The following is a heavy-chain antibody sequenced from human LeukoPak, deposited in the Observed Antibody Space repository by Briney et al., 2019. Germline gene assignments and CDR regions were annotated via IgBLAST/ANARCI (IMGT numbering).Heavy chain of an antibody. Sequence: RGSLRLSCAASGFTFSSYSMNWVRQAPGKGPEWVSSISSSSSYIYYADSVKGRFTISRDNAKNSLYLQMNSLRAEDTAVYYCARDETYCGGDCYSNYYFGMDVWGQGTTVTVSS. D-gene: IGHD2-21*02. V-gene: IGHV3-21*01. CDR1: GFTFSSYS. CDR2: ISSSSSYI. J-gene: IGHJ6*02. CDR3: ARDETYCGGDCYSNYYFGMDV.